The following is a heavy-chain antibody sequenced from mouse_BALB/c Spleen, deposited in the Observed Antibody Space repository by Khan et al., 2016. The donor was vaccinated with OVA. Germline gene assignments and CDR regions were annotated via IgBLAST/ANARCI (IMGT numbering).Heavy chain of an antibody. Sequence: EVQLKESGTVLARPGASVKMSCKASGYSFTSYWMHWVKQRPGLGLEWIGAIYPGISDTRYNQKFKGKAKLTAVKSASTAYMERSSLPNDDSAVYYCTRSYESYYFDYWGQGTLLTVSA. CDR3: TRSYESYYFDY. D-gene: IGHD2-3*01. CDR1: GYSFTSYW. CDR2: IYPGISDT. J-gene: IGHJ2*01. V-gene: IGHV1-5*01.